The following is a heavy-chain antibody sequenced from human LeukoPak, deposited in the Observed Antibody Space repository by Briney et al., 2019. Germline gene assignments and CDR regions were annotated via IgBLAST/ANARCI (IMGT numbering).Heavy chain of an antibody. CDR2: IRYDGSNK. V-gene: IGHV3-30*02. J-gene: IGHJ4*02. D-gene: IGHD4-23*01. CDR3: ATMTPVVPSHFDY. Sequence: PGGSLRLSCAASGFTFSSYGMHWVRQAPGKGLEWVAFIRYDGSNKYYADSVKGRFTISRDNSKNTLYLQMNSLRAEDTAVYYCATMTPVVPSHFDYWGQGTLVTVSS. CDR1: GFTFSSYG.